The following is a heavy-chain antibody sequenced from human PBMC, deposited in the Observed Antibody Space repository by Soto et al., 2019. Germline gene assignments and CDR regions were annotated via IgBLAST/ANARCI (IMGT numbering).Heavy chain of an antibody. CDR1: GGSISSHY. J-gene: IGHJ5*02. D-gene: IGHD2-15*01. V-gene: IGHV4-59*11. Sequence: SETLSLTCTVSGGSISSHYRSWIRQPPGQGLDWIGYIYYSGSTNYNPSLKSRVTISVDTSKNQFSLKLSSVTAADTAVYYCARVPIPGYCSGGSCYPWFDPWGQGTLVTVSS. CDR2: IYYSGST. CDR3: ARVPIPGYCSGGSCYPWFDP.